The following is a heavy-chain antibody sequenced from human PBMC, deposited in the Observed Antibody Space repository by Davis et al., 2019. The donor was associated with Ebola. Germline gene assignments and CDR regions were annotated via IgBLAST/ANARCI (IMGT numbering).Heavy chain of an antibody. Sequence: PGESLKISCAASGFTFSSYGMHWVRQAPGKGLEWVAVISYDGSNKYYADSVKGRFTISRDNSKNTLYLQMNSLRAEDTAVYYCARSLGVCYPDFDYWGQGTLVTVSS. D-gene: IGHD2-8*01. V-gene: IGHV3-30*03. CDR2: ISYDGSNK. CDR3: ARSLGVCYPDFDY. CDR1: GFTFSSYG. J-gene: IGHJ4*02.